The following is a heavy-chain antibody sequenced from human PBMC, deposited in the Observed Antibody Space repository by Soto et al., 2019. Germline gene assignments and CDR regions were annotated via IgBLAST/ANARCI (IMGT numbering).Heavy chain of an antibody. D-gene: IGHD6-19*01. CDR2: FDPEDGET. V-gene: IGHV1-24*01. J-gene: IGHJ4*02. Sequence: ASVKVSCKVSGYTLTELSMHWVRQAPGKGLEWMGGFDPEDGETIYAQKFQGRVTMTEDTSTDTAYMELSSLRSEDTAVYYCATDPVIAVAGLHYFDYWGQGTLVTVSS. CDR1: GYTLTELS. CDR3: ATDPVIAVAGLHYFDY.